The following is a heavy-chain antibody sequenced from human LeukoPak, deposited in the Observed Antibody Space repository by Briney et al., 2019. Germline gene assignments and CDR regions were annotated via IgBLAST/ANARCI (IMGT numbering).Heavy chain of an antibody. D-gene: IGHD3-22*01. V-gene: IGHV3-21*01. CDR1: GFTFSSYS. J-gene: IGHJ4*02. CDR3: AVPLYDSSGYWDFDY. CDR2: ISSSSSYI. Sequence: GGSLRLSCAASGFTFSSYSMTWVRQAPGRGLEWVSSISSSSSYIYYADSVKGRFTISRDNAKNSLYLQMNSVRAEDTAVYYCAVPLYDSSGYWDFDYWGQGTLVTVSS.